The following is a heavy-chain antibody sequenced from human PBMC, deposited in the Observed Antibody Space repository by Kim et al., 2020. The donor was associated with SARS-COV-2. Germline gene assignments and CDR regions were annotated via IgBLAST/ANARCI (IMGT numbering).Heavy chain of an antibody. CDR3: ARDTYYGSGSYFY. CDR2: INHSGST. CDR1: GGSFSGYY. J-gene: IGHJ4*02. D-gene: IGHD3-10*01. V-gene: IGHV4-34*01. Sequence: SETLSLTCAVYGGSFSGYYWSWIRQPPGKGLEWIGEINHSGSTNYNPSLKSRVTISVDTSKNQFSLKLSSVTAADTAVYYCARDTYYGSGSYFYWGQGTLVTVSS.